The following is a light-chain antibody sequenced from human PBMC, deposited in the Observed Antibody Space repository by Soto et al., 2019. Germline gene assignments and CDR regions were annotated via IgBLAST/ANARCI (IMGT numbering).Light chain of an antibody. CDR1: QGISSW. CDR2: KAS. V-gene: IGKV1-5*03. J-gene: IGKJ1*01. Sequence: DIRITQSPSTLSASVGDRVTITCRDSQGISSWLAWYQQKAGKAPKLLIYKASTLQSGVPSRFSGGGSGTEWTLTISSLQPDDFATYYCQHYETFGLGTKVEVK. CDR3: QHYET.